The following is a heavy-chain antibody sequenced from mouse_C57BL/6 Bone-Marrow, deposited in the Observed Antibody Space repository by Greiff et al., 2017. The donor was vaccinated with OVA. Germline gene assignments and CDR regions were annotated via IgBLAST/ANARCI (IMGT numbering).Heavy chain of an antibody. J-gene: IGHJ4*01. V-gene: IGHV1-77*01. CDR3: ARRDLIYYYGSSHMDY. D-gene: IGHD1-1*01. Sequence: VQLQQSGAELVKPGASVKISCKASGYTFTDYYINWVKQRPGQGLEWIGKIGPGSGSTYYNEKFKGKATLTADKSSSTAYMQLSSLTSEDSAVYYCARRDLIYYYGSSHMDYWGQGTSVTVSS. CDR2: IGPGSGST. CDR1: GYTFTDYY.